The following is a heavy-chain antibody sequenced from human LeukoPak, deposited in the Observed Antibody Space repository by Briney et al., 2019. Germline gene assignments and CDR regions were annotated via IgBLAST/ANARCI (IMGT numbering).Heavy chain of an antibody. CDR2: MYVSGST. Sequence: PSETLSLTCTVSVGSSSSNYWSWIRQPAGKGLEWIGRMYVSGSTDYNPSLKSRVTMSVDTSKNQFSLQLNSVTAADTAVYYCARSYCSNTSCYRNAFDIWGQGTMVTVSS. CDR3: ARSYCSNTSCYRNAFDI. CDR1: VGSSSSNY. V-gene: IGHV4-4*07. D-gene: IGHD2-2*02. J-gene: IGHJ3*02.